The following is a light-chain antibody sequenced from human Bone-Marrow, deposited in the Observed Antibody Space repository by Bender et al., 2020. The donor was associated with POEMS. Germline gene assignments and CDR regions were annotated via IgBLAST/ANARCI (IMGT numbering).Light chain of an antibody. J-gene: IGLJ2*01. CDR1: SSDVGGYKY. V-gene: IGLV2-14*01. Sequence: HSARTQPASVSGSPGQSITISCTGTSSDVGGYKYVSWYQQHPGKAPKLMLYDVSNRPSGVSNRFSGSKSGNTASLTISGLQAEDEADYYCSSYTTSSTYVVFGGGTKLTVL. CDR2: DVS. CDR3: SSYTTSSTYVV.